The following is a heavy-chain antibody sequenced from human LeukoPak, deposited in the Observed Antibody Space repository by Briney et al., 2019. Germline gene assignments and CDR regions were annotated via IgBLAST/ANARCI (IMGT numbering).Heavy chain of an antibody. CDR1: GYTFITYG. J-gene: IGHJ4*02. D-gene: IGHD3-10*01. Sequence: ASVKVSCKASGYTFITYGISWVRQAPGQGLEWMGWINPNSGGTNYAQKFQGRVTMTRDTSISTAYMELSRLRSDDTAVYYCARVGIRMVRGAINYWGQGTLVTVSS. CDR2: INPNSGGT. CDR3: ARVGIRMVRGAINY. V-gene: IGHV1-2*02.